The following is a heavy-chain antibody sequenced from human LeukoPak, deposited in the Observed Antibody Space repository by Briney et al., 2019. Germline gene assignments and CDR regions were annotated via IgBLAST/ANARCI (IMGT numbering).Heavy chain of an antibody. J-gene: IGHJ6*02. CDR2: INPSGGST. V-gene: IGHV1-46*01. Sequence: ASVKVSCKASGYTFTSYYMHWVRQAPGQGLEWMGIINPSGGSTSYAQKFQGRVTMTRDTSTSTAYMELSSLRSEDTAVYYCAREGGIVGASPLYYYYYGMDVWGQGTTVTVSS. D-gene: IGHD1-26*01. CDR3: AREGGIVGASPLYYYYYGMDV. CDR1: GYTFTSYY.